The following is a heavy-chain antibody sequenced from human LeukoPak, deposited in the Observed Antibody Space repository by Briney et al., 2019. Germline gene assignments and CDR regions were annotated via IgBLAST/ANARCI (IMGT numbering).Heavy chain of an antibody. CDR2: IYYSGST. CDR3: ARVDTAMVHFDY. D-gene: IGHD5-18*01. V-gene: IGHV4-59*01. J-gene: IGHJ4*02. CDR1: GGSISSYY. Sequence: SETLSLTCTVSGGSISSYYWSWIRQPPGKGLEWIGYIYYSGSTNYNPSLKSRVTISVDTSKNRFSLDLSSVTAADTAVYYRARVDTAMVHFDYWGQGTLVTVSS.